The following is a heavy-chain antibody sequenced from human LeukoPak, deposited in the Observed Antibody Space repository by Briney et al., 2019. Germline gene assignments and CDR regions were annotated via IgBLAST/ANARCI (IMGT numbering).Heavy chain of an antibody. V-gene: IGHV3-48*03. Sequence: GGSLRLSCAASGFTFSSYEMNWVRQAPGKGLEWVSYISSSGSTLYSADSVKGRFTISRDNAKNSLYLQMNSLRAEDTAVYYCARAPTSMGMVPHPFDYWGQGTLVTVSS. D-gene: IGHD3-10*01. CDR2: ISSSGSTL. CDR3: ARAPTSMGMVPHPFDY. CDR1: GFTFSSYE. J-gene: IGHJ4*02.